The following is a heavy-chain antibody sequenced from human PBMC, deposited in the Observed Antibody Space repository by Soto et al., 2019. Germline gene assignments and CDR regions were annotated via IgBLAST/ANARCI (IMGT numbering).Heavy chain of an antibody. J-gene: IGHJ4*02. D-gene: IGHD4-17*01. CDR2: ISSRHTI. CDR3: ARIASYGDILFDF. V-gene: IGHV3-48*01. CDR1: GFTFSDYN. Sequence: EVQLVESGGGSVQPGGSLRLSCAASGFTFSDYNMNWVRQAPGKGLEWVSYISSRHTIYYADSVKGRFTISRDNAKNSLYLQMNGLRAEDTVVYYCARIASYGDILFDFWGQGMLVTVSS.